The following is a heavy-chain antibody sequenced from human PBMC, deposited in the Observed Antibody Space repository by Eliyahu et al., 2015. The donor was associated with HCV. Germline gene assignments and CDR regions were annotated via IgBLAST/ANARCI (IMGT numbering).Heavy chain of an antibody. CDR3: ARHGIFDSSFDP. CDR2: IYYSGST. Sequence: QLQLQESGPGLVKPSETLSLPCSVSGGSISSSSYFWAWIRQPPGKGLEWIASIYYSGSTSYNPSLKXRVATSVDTSKRQFSLKLSSVTAADTAVYYCARHGIFDSSFDPWGQGTLVTVSS. D-gene: IGHD2/OR15-2a*01. CDR1: GGSISSSSYF. V-gene: IGHV4-39*01. J-gene: IGHJ5*02.